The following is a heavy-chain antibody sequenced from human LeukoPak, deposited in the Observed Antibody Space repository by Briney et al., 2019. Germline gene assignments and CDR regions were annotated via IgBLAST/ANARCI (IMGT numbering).Heavy chain of an antibody. CDR2: ISSSGGST. CDR1: GFTFSSYS. CDR3: AKRSDDYFDY. Sequence: GVSLRLSCAASGFTFSSYSMHWVRQAPGKGLEYVSAISSSGGSTYYANSVKGRFTISRDNSKNTLYLQMNSLRAEDTAVYYCAKRSDDYFDYWGQGTLVTVSS. D-gene: IGHD3-16*01. V-gene: IGHV3-64*01. J-gene: IGHJ4*02.